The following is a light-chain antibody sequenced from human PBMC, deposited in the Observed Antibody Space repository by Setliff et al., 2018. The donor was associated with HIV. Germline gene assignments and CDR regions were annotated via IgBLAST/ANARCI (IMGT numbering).Light chain of an antibody. V-gene: IGLV2-14*03. CDR2: DVN. J-gene: IGLJ1*01. Sequence: QSGLTQPASVTGAPGQSITISCTGTSNDIGRFNYVSWYKQFPGKGPTLVIFDVNQRPSGVSNRFSGSKSGNIASLIISGLQAEDGADYFCCSYSRGSTYVFGTGTKVTVL. CDR3: CSYSRGSTYV. CDR1: SNDIGRFNY.